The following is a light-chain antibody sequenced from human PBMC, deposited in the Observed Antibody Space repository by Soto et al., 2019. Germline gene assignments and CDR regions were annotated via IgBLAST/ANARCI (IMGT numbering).Light chain of an antibody. CDR1: SSDVGSYNL. Sequence: QSALTQPASVSGSPGQSITISCTGTSSDVGSYNLVSWYQQHPGKAPKLMIYEGSKRPSGVSNRLSGSKSGNTASLTISGLQAEDEADYYCCSYAGSPYVVFGGGTKLTVL. CDR2: EGS. J-gene: IGLJ2*01. V-gene: IGLV2-23*01. CDR3: CSYAGSPYVV.